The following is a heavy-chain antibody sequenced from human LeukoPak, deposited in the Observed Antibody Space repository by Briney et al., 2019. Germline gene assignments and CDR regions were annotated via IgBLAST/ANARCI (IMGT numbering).Heavy chain of an antibody. V-gene: IGHV4-4*02. CDR2: IYHSGST. J-gene: IGHJ4*02. CDR3: ARNGGNSDFGY. CDR1: GGSISSSSW. Sequence: NASETLSLTCAVSGGSISSSSWWSWVRQPPGQGLEWIGEIYHSGSTNYNPSLKSRVTISVDKSKNQFSLKLNSMTAADTAVYYCARNGGNSDFGYWGQGTLVTVSS. D-gene: IGHD4-23*01.